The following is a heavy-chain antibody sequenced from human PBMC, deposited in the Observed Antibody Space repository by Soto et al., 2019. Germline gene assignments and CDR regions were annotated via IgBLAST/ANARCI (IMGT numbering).Heavy chain of an antibody. Sequence: QVQLVQSGAEVKKPGASVKVSCKASGYTFTSNDINWVRQATGQGLEWMGWMNPNSGNTGYAQKFQGRVTMTRNTAKSTTHLDASKLRSEDTAVYFCARGTRVVSLWGQGTMVTVSS. CDR1: GYTFTSND. CDR2: MNPNSGNT. J-gene: IGHJ3*01. CDR3: ARGTRVVSL. V-gene: IGHV1-8*01. D-gene: IGHD3-16*02.